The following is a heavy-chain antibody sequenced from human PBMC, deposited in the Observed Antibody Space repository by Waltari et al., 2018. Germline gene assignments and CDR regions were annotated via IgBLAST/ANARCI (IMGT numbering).Heavy chain of an antibody. CDR1: GCSISSGSY. J-gene: IGHJ4*02. V-gene: IGHV4-38-2*02. Sequence: QVQLQESGPGLVKPSETLSLPCTFSGCSISSGSYWGWIRQPPGKGLEWIGNIYHSGTTYYNPSLKSRVTISVDTSKTQLSLKLNSVTAADTAVYYCARDRYSGSPKLYYFDYWGQGALVTVSS. D-gene: IGHD6-13*01. CDR2: IYHSGTT. CDR3: ARDRYSGSPKLYYFDY.